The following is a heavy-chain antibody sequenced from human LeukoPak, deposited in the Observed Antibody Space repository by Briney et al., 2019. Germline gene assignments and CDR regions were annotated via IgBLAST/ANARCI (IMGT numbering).Heavy chain of an antibody. V-gene: IGHV4-4*07. D-gene: IGHD3-16*01. J-gene: IGHJ4*02. CDR1: GGSISSYY. CDR2: MYTSGST. CDR3: ARVGDYALKD. Sequence: SETLSLTCTVSGGSISSYYWSWIRQPAGKGLEWIGLMYTSGSTNYNPSLKSRVTMSLDTSKNQFSLKLSSVTAADTAVYYCARVGDYALKDWGQGTLVTVSS.